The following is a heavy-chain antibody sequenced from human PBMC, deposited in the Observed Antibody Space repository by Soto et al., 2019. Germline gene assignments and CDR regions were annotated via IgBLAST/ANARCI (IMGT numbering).Heavy chain of an antibody. CDR3: ARDPLVGAPDYFDY. J-gene: IGHJ4*02. Sequence: SETLSLTCVVSGGSLSSYYWSWIRQPPGKGLEWIGYIYYSGSTNYNPSLKSRVTISVDTSKNQFSLKLSSVTAADTAVYYCARDPLVGAPDYFDYWGQGTLVTVSS. CDR2: IYYSGST. D-gene: IGHD1-26*01. V-gene: IGHV4-59*01. CDR1: GGSLSSYY.